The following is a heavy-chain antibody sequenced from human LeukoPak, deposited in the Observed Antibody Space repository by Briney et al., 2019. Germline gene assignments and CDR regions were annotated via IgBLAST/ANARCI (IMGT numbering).Heavy chain of an antibody. CDR1: GYTFTGYY. CDR3: AREVKYQLLSSNWFDP. Sequence: ASVKVSCXASGYTFTGYYMHWVRQAPGQGLEWMGWINPNSGGTNYAQKFQGRVTMTRDTSISTAYMELSRLRSDDTAVYYCAREVKYQLLSSNWFDPWGQGTLVTVSS. CDR2: INPNSGGT. J-gene: IGHJ5*02. V-gene: IGHV1-2*02. D-gene: IGHD2-2*01.